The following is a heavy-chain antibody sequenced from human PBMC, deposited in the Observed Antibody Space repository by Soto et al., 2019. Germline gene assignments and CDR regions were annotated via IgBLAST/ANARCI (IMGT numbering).Heavy chain of an antibody. CDR2: ISYDGSNK. V-gene: IGHV3-30*18. J-gene: IGHJ4*02. D-gene: IGHD3-22*01. CDR3: AKTFYDSSGYYGLDY. CDR1: GFTFSSYG. Sequence: QVQLVESGGGVVQPGRSLRLSCAASGFTFSSYGMHWVRQAPGKGLEWVAVISYDGSNKYYADSVKGRFTISRDNSKNTLYLQMNSLRAEDTAVYYCAKTFYDSSGYYGLDYWGQGTLVTVSS.